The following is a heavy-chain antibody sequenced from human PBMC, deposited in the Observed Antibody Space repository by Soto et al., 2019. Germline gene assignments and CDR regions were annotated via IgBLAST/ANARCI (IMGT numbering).Heavy chain of an antibody. D-gene: IGHD2-15*01. CDR1: GYTFTRYG. Sequence: QVQLVQSGAEVKKPGASVKVSCKASGYTFTRYGISWVRQAPGQGLEWMGWISAYNDNTKYAQKLQGRVTMTTDTSTSTAYMELRSLRSDDTAVYYCAREYCSRGRCYDPDYWGQGNLVTVSS. V-gene: IGHV1-18*01. CDR2: ISAYNDNT. J-gene: IGHJ4*02. CDR3: AREYCSRGRCYDPDY.